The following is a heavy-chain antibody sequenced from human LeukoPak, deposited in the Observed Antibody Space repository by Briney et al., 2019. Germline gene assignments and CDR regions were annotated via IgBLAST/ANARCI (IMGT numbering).Heavy chain of an antibody. Sequence: PGGSLRLSCAASGFTFSSYAMTWVRQAPGKGLEWVSSISDSGGRTYHADSVRGRFTISRDNSKNTLFVQMNSLRAEDTAVYYCAKDRHAPGRYCSSTTCFPFDPWGQGTLVTASS. J-gene: IGHJ5*02. CDR3: AKDRHAPGRYCSSTTCFPFDP. CDR1: GFTFSSYA. V-gene: IGHV3-23*01. D-gene: IGHD2-2*01. CDR2: ISDSGGRT.